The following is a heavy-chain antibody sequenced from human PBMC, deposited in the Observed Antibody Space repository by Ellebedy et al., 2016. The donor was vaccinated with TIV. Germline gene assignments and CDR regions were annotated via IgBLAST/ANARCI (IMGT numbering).Heavy chain of an antibody. CDR1: GFTFSSYW. Sequence: PGGSLRLSCAASGFTFSSYWMSWVRQAPGKELEWVANIKEDGSEKYYVDSVKGRFTISRDNAKNSLYLQMNSLRAEDTAVYYCARVPWGSGAVNWFDPWGQGTLVTVSS. V-gene: IGHV3-7*01. D-gene: IGHD3-10*01. CDR3: ARVPWGSGAVNWFDP. CDR2: IKEDGSEK. J-gene: IGHJ5*02.